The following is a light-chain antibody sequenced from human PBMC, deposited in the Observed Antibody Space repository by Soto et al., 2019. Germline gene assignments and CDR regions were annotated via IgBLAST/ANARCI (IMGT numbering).Light chain of an antibody. Sequence: QSALTQPASVSGSPVQSITISCTGTSSDVGGYNYVSWYQQHPGKAPKLMIYEVSNRPSGVSNRFSGPKSGNTASLSISGLQAEDEADYYCSSYTSSSSYVFGTGTKVTV. J-gene: IGLJ1*01. V-gene: IGLV2-14*01. CDR1: SSDVGGYNY. CDR3: SSYTSSSSYV. CDR2: EVS.